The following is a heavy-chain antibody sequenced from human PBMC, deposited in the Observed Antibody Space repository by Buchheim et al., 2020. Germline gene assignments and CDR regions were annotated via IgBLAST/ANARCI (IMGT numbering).Heavy chain of an antibody. CDR2: TRNKANSYTT. Sequence: EVQLLESGGGLVQPGGSLRLSCAASGFTFSSYAMSWVRQAPGKGLEWVGRTRNKANSYTTEYAASVKGRFTISRDDSKNSLYLQMNSLKTEDTAVYYCAIITMIGYKDYWGQGTL. V-gene: IGHV3-72*01. D-gene: IGHD3-22*01. CDR3: AIITMIGYKDY. CDR1: GFTFSSYA. J-gene: IGHJ4*02.